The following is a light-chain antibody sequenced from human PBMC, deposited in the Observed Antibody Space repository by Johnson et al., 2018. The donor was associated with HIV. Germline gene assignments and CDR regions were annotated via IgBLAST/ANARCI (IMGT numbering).Light chain of an antibody. J-gene: IGLJ1*01. V-gene: IGLV1-51*01. Sequence: QSVLTQPPSVSAAPGQKVTISCSGTTSNIGNNYVSWYQQVPGTAPRLVIYDTIKRHSGIPDRFSGSKSGTSATLGITGLKTGDEADYYCGTWDSSLSAYVFGTGTKVTVL. CDR3: GTWDSSLSAYV. CDR1: TSNIGNNY. CDR2: DTI.